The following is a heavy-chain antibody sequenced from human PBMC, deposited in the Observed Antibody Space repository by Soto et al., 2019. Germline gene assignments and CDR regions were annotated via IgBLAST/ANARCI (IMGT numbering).Heavy chain of an antibody. D-gene: IGHD4-17*01. CDR3: ARTIYGDYLTYFGY. V-gene: IGHV1-69*02. CDR1: GGTFSSYT. CDR2: IIPALGIA. Sequence: QVQLVQSGAEVKKPGSWVKVSCKASGGTFSSYTMSWVRQAPGQGLGWMGRIIPALGIANYAQKFQGRVTITADKPTSTAYMELSTLRSEDTAVYYCARTIYGDYLTYFGYWGQGTLVTVSS. J-gene: IGHJ4*02.